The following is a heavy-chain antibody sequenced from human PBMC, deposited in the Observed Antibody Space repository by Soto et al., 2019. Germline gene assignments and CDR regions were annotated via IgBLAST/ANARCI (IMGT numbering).Heavy chain of an antibody. J-gene: IGHJ6*02. V-gene: IGHV4-34*01. CDR2: INHSGST. CDR3: ARGATTVEHFYYYVTDV. Sequence: SETLSLTCAVYGGSFSGYYWSWIRQPPGKGLEWIGEINHSGSTNYNPSLKSRVTISVDTSKNQFSLKLSSVTAADTAVYYCARGATTVEHFYYYVTDVWAKGPRSPSP. D-gene: IGHD4-17*01. CDR1: GGSFSGYY.